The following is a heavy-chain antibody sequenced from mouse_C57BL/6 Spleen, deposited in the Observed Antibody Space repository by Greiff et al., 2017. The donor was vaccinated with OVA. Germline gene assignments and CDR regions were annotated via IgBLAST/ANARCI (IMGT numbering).Heavy chain of an antibody. J-gene: IGHJ2*01. Sequence: EVQLEQSGPELVKPGASVKMSCKASGYTFTDYNMHWVKQSHGKSLEWIGYINPNNGGTSYNQKFKGKATLTVNKSSSTAYMELRSLTSEDSAVYYGAREVLDYGSSYDYWGQGTTLTVSS. CDR1: GYTFTDYN. CDR3: AREVLDYGSSYDY. D-gene: IGHD1-1*01. CDR2: INPNNGGT. V-gene: IGHV1-22*01.